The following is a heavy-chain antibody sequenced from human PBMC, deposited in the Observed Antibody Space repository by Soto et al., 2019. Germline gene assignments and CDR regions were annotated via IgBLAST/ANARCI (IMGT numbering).Heavy chain of an antibody. D-gene: IGHD3-10*01. CDR2: IYYSGST. J-gene: IGHJ5*02. CDR1: GGSISSYY. CDR3: ARSYGSGSYYWDGWFDP. Sequence: SETLSLTCTVSGGSISSYYWSWIRQPPGKGLEWIGYIYYSGSTNYNPSLKSRVTISVDTSKNQFSLKLSSVTAADTAVYYCARSYGSGSYYWDGWFDPWGQGTLVTVSS. V-gene: IGHV4-59*08.